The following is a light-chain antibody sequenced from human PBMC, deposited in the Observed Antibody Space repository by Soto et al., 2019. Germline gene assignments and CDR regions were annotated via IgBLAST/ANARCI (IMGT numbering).Light chain of an antibody. V-gene: IGKV3-11*01. CDR1: QSVSSY. CDR2: DAS. Sequence: EIVLTQSPATLSLSPGERATLPCRASQSVSSYLAWYQQKPCQAPRLLIYDASNRATGIPARFSGSGSGTDFTLTISSLEPEDFAVYYCQQRSNWPTITFGQGTRLEIK. CDR3: QQRSNWPTIT. J-gene: IGKJ5*01.